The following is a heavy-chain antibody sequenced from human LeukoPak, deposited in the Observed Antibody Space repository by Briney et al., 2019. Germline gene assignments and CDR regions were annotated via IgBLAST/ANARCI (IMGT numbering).Heavy chain of an antibody. CDR1: GGSITSYY. CDR3: ASSYFYDGPRYFDY. D-gene: IGHD3-22*01. Sequence: SETLSLTCTVSGGSITSYYWAWIRQPPGKGLEYIGYIYYTGSTNSNPSLKSRVTISLDMPKNQFSLKLNSVTAADTAMYYCASSYFYDGPRYFDYWGLGTLVTVSS. J-gene: IGHJ4*02. CDR2: IYYTGST. V-gene: IGHV4-59*08.